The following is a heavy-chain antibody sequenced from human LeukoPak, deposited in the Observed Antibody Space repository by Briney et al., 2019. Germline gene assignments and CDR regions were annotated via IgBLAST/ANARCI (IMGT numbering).Heavy chain of an antibody. CDR3: ARDLSYSSSCMAY. Sequence: GGSLRLSCAASGFTFRSHSMNWVRQAPGKALEGVSYITSSSSYIYYADSVKGRFTISRDNAKNSLYLQMNSLRAEDTAVYYCARDLSYSSSCMAYGSEATLVTVSS. CDR2: ITSSSSYI. D-gene: IGHD6-13*01. J-gene: IGHJ4*01. V-gene: IGHV3-21*01. CDR1: GFTFRSHS.